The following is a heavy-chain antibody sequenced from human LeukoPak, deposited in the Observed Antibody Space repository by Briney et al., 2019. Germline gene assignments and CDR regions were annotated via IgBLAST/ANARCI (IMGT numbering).Heavy chain of an antibody. Sequence: SETLSLTCTVAGGSISSYYWGWIRQPPGKGLKWIGYIYYSGSTNYNPSLKSRVTISVDTSKNQFSLKLSSVTAADTAVYYCARHCSSTSCYMPDYYGMDVWGQGTTVTVSS. CDR2: IYYSGST. D-gene: IGHD2-2*02. V-gene: IGHV4-59*08. J-gene: IGHJ6*02. CDR3: ARHCSSTSCYMPDYYGMDV. CDR1: GGSISSYY.